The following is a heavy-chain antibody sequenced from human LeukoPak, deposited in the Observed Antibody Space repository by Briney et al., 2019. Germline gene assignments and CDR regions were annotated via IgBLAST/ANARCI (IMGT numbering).Heavy chain of an antibody. CDR2: INPNSGGT. V-gene: IGHV1-2*02. D-gene: IGHD4-11*01. CDR3: ARDRDYSSTDAFDI. Sequence: ASVKVSCKASGYTFTGYYIHWVRQAPGQGLEWMGWINPNSGGTNYAQKFQGRVTMARDTSISTAYMELSRLRSDDTAVYYCARDRDYSSTDAFDIWGQGTMVTVSS. CDR1: GYTFTGYY. J-gene: IGHJ3*02.